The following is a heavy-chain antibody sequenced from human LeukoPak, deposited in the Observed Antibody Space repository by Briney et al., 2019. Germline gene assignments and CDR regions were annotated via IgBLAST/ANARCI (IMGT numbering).Heavy chain of an antibody. CDR2: VIPIVGVP. CDR1: GGAFSSYA. J-gene: IGHJ4*02. CDR3: AREVRKGASASFYFDY. V-gene: IGHV1-69*04. Sequence: ASVKVSCKASGGAFSSYAISWVRQAPGQGLEWMGRVIPIVGVPSYAQKFQGRVTITADRSTSTVYMEMSSLISQDTAVYYCAREVRKGASASFYFDYWGQGTVVTVSS. D-gene: IGHD1-26*01.